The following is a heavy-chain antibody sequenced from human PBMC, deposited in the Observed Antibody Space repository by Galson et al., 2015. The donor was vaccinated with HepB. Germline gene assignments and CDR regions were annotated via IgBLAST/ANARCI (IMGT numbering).Heavy chain of an antibody. V-gene: IGHV4-34*01. CDR3: VGGAVQWSSWRYWFGY. D-gene: IGHD6-13*01. CDR2: VNHSGHT. J-gene: IGHJ4*02. Sequence: TLSLTCAVYGGFFGTYYWGWIRQPPGKGLEWIGEVNHSGHTSYKASLKSRVTIYSNTTTNQFSLKLTSVTAADTAVYYCVGGAVQWSSWRYWFGYWGQGALVTVSS. CDR1: GGFFGTYY.